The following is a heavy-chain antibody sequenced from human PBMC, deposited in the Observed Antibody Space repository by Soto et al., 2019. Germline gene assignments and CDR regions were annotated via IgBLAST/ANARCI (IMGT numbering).Heavy chain of an antibody. CDR2: TSDSGGAT. V-gene: IGHV3-23*01. CDR3: AKSEHCTTLSCYPDAFDM. Sequence: EVQLLESGGALVRPGGSLRLSCAASGFSFGTYAMSWVRQAPGKGLEWVSTTSDSGGATYYADSVQGRFTISRDNSKNTLFLQLDGLRAEDTAVYYCAKSEHCTTLSCYPDAFDMWGQGTVVTVSS. J-gene: IGHJ3*02. CDR1: GFSFGTYA. D-gene: IGHD2-2*01.